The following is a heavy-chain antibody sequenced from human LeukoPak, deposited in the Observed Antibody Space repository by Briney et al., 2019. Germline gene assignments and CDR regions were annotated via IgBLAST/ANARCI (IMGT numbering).Heavy chain of an antibody. CDR2: ISAYNGNT. CDR1: GYTFTSYG. V-gene: IGHV1-18*01. CDR3: ARGDLGYCSSTSCYRGARYNWFDP. Sequence: ASVKVSCKASGYTFTSYGISWVRQAPGQGLEWMGWISAYNGNTNYAQKLQGRVTMTTDTSTSTAYMELRSLRSDDTAVYYCARGDLGYCSSTSCYRGARYNWFDPWGQGTLVTVSS. J-gene: IGHJ5*02. D-gene: IGHD2-2*02.